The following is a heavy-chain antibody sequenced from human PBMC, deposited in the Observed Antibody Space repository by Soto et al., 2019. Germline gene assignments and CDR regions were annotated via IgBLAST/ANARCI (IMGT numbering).Heavy chain of an antibody. CDR1: GFTFSNCV. CDR2: ITGSGDSS. J-gene: IGHJ4*02. Sequence: GGSLRLSCAASGFTFSNCVLSWVRQAPGKGLEWVSAITGSGDSSFYSDSVTGRFTISRDNSKNTLFLQMHSLRVEDSAVYYCAKDHVFYEPLEGGQYFDSWGRGTLVTVSS. V-gene: IGHV3-23*01. D-gene: IGHD5-12*01. CDR3: AKDHVFYEPLEGGQYFDS.